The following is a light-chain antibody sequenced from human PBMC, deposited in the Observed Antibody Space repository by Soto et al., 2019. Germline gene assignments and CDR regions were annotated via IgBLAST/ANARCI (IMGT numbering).Light chain of an antibody. CDR1: QSVSNY. CDR3: QPRTNWPI. V-gene: IGKV3-11*01. Sequence: EVVLTQSPATLSLSPGERATLSCRASQSVSNYLTWYQQKPGQAPRLLIYDTSRRATGIPARFSGSGSGTDFTRTISSLEPEDFAVYYCQPRTNWPIFGGWTKVEIK. J-gene: IGKJ4*01. CDR2: DTS.